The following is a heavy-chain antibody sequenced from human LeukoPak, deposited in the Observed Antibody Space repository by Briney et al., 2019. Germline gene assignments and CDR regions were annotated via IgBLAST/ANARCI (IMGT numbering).Heavy chain of an antibody. V-gene: IGHV3-7*01. Sequence: PGRSLRLSCTASGFTFGDYAMSWVRQAPGKGLEWVANIKQDGSEKYYVDSVKGRFTISRDNAKNSLYLQMNSLRAEDTAVYYCARDRTYYDFWSGYEPLPYYFDYWGQGTLVTVSS. CDR3: ARDRTYYDFWSGYEPLPYYFDY. D-gene: IGHD3-3*01. J-gene: IGHJ4*02. CDR1: GFTFGDYA. CDR2: IKQDGSEK.